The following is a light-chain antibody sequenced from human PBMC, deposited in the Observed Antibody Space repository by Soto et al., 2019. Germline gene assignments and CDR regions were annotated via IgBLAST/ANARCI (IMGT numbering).Light chain of an antibody. CDR3: QQYNNRPRT. CDR2: GAS. V-gene: IGKV3-15*01. CDR1: QGVSSN. Sequence: DIVMTQSPVTLSVSPGERATLSCRASQGVSSNLAWYQQKPGQAPRLLIYGASTRAAGIPARFSGSGSGTEFTLTISSLQSEDFAVYYCQQYNNRPRTFGPGTKVDIK. J-gene: IGKJ3*01.